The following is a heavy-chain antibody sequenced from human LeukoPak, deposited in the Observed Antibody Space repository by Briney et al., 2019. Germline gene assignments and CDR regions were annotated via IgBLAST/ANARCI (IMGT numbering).Heavy chain of an antibody. CDR2: IKQDGSEK. Sequence: GGSLRLSCVASGFTFSTYWMSWVRQAPGKGLEWVANIKQDGSEKYYVDSVKGRFTISRDNAKNSLYLQMNSLRAEDTAVYYCAKDGRVEQQLYYFDYWGQGALVTVSS. D-gene: IGHD6-13*01. CDR1: GFTFSTYW. J-gene: IGHJ4*02. V-gene: IGHV3-7*03. CDR3: AKDGRVEQQLYYFDY.